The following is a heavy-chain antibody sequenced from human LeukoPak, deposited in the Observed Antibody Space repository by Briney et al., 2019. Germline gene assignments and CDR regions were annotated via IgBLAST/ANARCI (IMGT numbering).Heavy chain of an antibody. Sequence: SETLSLTCTVSAGSITNYYWTWIRQPAEKGLEWTGRVHTSGTTNYNPSLKSRVTMSLDTSKNQFSLKLSSVTAADTALYYCARAPSYDSTKLDYWGQGALVTVSS. CDR2: VHTSGTT. D-gene: IGHD3-22*01. J-gene: IGHJ4*02. V-gene: IGHV4-4*07. CDR3: ARAPSYDSTKLDY. CDR1: AGSITNYY.